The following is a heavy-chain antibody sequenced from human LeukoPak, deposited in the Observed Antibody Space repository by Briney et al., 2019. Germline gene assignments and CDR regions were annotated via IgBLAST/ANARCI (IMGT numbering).Heavy chain of an antibody. Sequence: ASVKVSCKTSGYTFTNYGISWVRQAPGLGLEWMGWISAYNGNTNCAQKVQGRVTMTTDTSTSTAYMELRSLRFDDTAVYYCARDQSVRLLQASSTYFKHVFAIWGQGSMVTVSS. J-gene: IGHJ3*02. D-gene: IGHD6-13*01. CDR3: ARDQSVRLLQASSTYFKHVFAI. CDR1: GYTFTNYG. V-gene: IGHV1-18*01. CDR2: ISAYNGNT.